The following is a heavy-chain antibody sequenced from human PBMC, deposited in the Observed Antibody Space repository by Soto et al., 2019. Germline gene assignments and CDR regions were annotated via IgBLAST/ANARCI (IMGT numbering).Heavy chain of an antibody. CDR1: GYTFTSYD. Sequence: ASVKVSCKAPGYTFTSYDINWVRQATGQGLEWMGWMNPNSGNTGYAQKFQGRVTMTRNTSISTAYMELSSLRSEDTAVYYCARGRLGRSKPHNDYWGQGTLVTVYS. V-gene: IGHV1-8*01. CDR2: MNPNSGNT. J-gene: IGHJ4*02. CDR3: ARGRLGRSKPHNDY. D-gene: IGHD2-15*01.